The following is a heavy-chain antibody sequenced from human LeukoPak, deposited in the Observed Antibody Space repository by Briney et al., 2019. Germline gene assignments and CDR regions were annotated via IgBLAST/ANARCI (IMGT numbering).Heavy chain of an antibody. CDR3: ARGVRYCTNGVCHRRGWFDP. D-gene: IGHD2-8*01. V-gene: IGHV1-46*01. Sequence: GASVKVSCKASGYTFTSYYMHWVRQAPGQGLEWMGIFNPSGGSTSYAQKFQGRVTMTRDTSTSTVYMELSSLRSEDTAVYYCARGVRYCTNGVCHRRGWFDPWGQGTLVTVSS. J-gene: IGHJ5*02. CDR1: GYTFTSYY. CDR2: FNPSGGST.